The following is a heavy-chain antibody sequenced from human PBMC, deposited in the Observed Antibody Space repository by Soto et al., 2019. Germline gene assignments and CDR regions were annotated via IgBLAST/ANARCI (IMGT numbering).Heavy chain of an antibody. Sequence: QVQLVQSGAEVKKPGASVKVSCKASGYTFTGYYMHWVRQAPGQGLEWMGWINPNSGGTNYAQKFQGWVTMTRDTSISTAYMEPSRLRSDDTAVYYCARGSVIALAGTIYYYYMDVWGKGTTVTVSS. CDR2: INPNSGGT. CDR1: GYTFTGYY. J-gene: IGHJ6*03. V-gene: IGHV1-2*04. CDR3: ARGSVIALAGTIYYYYMDV. D-gene: IGHD6-19*01.